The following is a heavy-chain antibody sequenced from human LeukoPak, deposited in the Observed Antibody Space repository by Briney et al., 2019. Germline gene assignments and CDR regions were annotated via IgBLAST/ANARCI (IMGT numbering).Heavy chain of an antibody. J-gene: IGHJ4*02. CDR3: AFGGGTTGLFDY. D-gene: IGHD1-1*01. CDR2: ISSSSGTI. CDR1: GFTFGSFS. Sequence: GGSLRLSCAASGFTFGSFSMNWVRQAPGKGLEWVSYISSSSGTIYYADSVEGRFTISRDNAKNSLYLQMNSLRAEDTAVYYCAFGGGTTGLFDYWAREPWSPSPQ. V-gene: IGHV3-48*04.